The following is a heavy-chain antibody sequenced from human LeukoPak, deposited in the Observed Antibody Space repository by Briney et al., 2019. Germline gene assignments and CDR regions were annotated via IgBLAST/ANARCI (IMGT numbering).Heavy chain of an antibody. CDR3: ARHSVASPSDA. V-gene: IGHV4-38-2*02. D-gene: IGHD2-21*01. CDR1: GYSIGSDFY. CDR2: IYRSGNT. J-gene: IGHJ5*02. Sequence: PSETLSLTCIVSGYSIGSDFYWGWSRQPPGQGLEWIAIIYRSGNTYSNSSLNSRVRMSIDTSKNHFSLRLTSVTAADTAVYYCARHSVASPSDACGPGTLVTVSS.